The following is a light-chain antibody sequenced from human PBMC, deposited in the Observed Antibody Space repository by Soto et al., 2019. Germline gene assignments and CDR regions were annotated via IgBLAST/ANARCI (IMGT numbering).Light chain of an antibody. Sequence: QSALTQPPSASGSPGQSVTISCTGTSSDVGGYNYVSWYQQHPGKAPKLIIYEVTKRPSGVPDRFSGSKSGNTASLTVSGLQAEEEADYYCFSYAGSNNFIFGGGTKLTVL. CDR2: EVT. V-gene: IGLV2-8*01. CDR1: SSDVGGYNY. CDR3: FSYAGSNNFI. J-gene: IGLJ2*01.